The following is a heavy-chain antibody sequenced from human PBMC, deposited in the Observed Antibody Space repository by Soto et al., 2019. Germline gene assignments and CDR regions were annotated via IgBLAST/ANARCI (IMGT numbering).Heavy chain of an antibody. J-gene: IGHJ4*02. CDR1: GLTFSSYA. CDR3: AKNSESSAYSSFDY. D-gene: IGHD3-22*01. Sequence: GGSLRLSCAASGLTFSSYAMSWVRQAPGKGLEWVSGISGSGISTYYADSVKGRFTISRDNSKNTPYLQMNSLGAEDTAVYYCAKNSESSAYSSFDYWGQGTLVTVYS. CDR2: ISGSGIST. V-gene: IGHV3-23*01.